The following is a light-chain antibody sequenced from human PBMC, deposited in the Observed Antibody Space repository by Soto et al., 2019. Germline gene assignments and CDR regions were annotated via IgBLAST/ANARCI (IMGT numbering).Light chain of an antibody. V-gene: IGKV3-15*01. CDR3: QQYNSWPPT. CDR2: GVP. CDR1: QSVRSN. J-gene: IGKJ1*01. Sequence: EVVMTQSPATLSVSPGERATLSCRASQSVRSNLAWYQQKPGQAPRLLIYGVPTRATGIPARFSGSGSATEFTLTISSLQSEDFAVYWCQQYNSWPPTFGQGTKVEIK.